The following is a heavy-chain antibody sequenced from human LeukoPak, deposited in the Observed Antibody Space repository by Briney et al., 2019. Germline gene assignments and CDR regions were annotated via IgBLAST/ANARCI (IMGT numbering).Heavy chain of an antibody. D-gene: IGHD4-17*01. V-gene: IGHV4-59*01. CDR3: TRRTTVTALDY. Sequence: SETLSLTCTVSGGSISGYYWSWIRQPPGKGLEWIGYIYSTGSTNYNPSFKSRVTISVDTSKSQFSLNLSSVTAADTAVYYCTRRTTVTALDYWGQGTLVTVSS. CDR2: IYSTGST. J-gene: IGHJ4*02. CDR1: GGSISGYY.